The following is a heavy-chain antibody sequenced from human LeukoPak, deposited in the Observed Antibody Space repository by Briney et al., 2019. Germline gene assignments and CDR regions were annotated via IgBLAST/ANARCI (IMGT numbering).Heavy chain of an antibody. V-gene: IGHV1-24*01. Sequence: GASVKVSCKVSGYTLTELSMHWVRQAPGKGLEWMGGFDPEDGETIYAQKFQGRVTITADESTSTAYMELSSLRSEDTAVYYCARGGDLYSSSSSYFDYWGQGTLVTVSS. CDR1: GYTLTELS. D-gene: IGHD6-6*01. CDR2: FDPEDGET. CDR3: ARGGDLYSSSSSYFDY. J-gene: IGHJ4*02.